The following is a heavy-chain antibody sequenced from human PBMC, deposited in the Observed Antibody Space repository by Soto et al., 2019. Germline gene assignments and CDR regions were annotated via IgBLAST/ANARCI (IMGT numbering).Heavy chain of an antibody. D-gene: IGHD2-2*01. CDR3: ARGRGDCTSTSCYESTSFDD. V-gene: IGHV4-34*01. J-gene: IGHJ4*01. Sequence: PSETLSLTCAVYGGSFSGYYWSWIRQPPGKGLEWIGEINHSGSTNYNPSLKSRVTISVDTSKNQFSLKVSSVTAADTAVYYCARGRGDCTSTSCYESTSFDDWGHGGLFPVPS. CDR1: GGSFSGYY. CDR2: INHSGST.